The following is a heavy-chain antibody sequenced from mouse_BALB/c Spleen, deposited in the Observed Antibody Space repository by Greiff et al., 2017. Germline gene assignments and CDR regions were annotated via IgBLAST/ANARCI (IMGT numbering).Heavy chain of an antibody. CDR1: GFTFSDYG. CDR3: ARGERDVGYFDY. V-gene: IGHV5-15*02. J-gene: IGHJ2*01. D-gene: IGHD3-3*01. Sequence: EVQLVESGGGLVQPGGSRKLSCAASGFTFSDYGMAWVRQAPGKGPEWVAFISNLAYSIYYADTVTGRFTISRENAKNTLYLEMSSLRSEDTAMYYCARGERDVGYFDYWGQGTTLTVSS. CDR2: ISNLAYSI.